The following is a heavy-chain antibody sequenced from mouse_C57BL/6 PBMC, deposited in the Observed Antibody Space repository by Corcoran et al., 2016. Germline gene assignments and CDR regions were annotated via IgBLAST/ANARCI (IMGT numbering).Heavy chain of an antibody. Sequence: VQLQQSGAELVKPGASVKISCKASGYAFSSYWMNWVKQRPGKGLEWIGQIYPGDGDTNYNGKFKGKATLTADKSSSTAYMQLSSLTSEDSAVYFCARSCYSNPFDYWGQGTTLTVSS. J-gene: IGHJ2*01. CDR3: ARSCYSNPFDY. D-gene: IGHD2-5*01. CDR1: GYAFSSYW. V-gene: IGHV1-80*01. CDR2: IYPGDGDT.